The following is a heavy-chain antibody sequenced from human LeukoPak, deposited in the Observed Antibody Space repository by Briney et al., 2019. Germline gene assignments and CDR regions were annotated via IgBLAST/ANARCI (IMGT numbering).Heavy chain of an antibody. J-gene: IGHJ3*02. Sequence: GGSLRLSCAASGFTVSSNYMSWVRQAPGKGLEWVSVIYSGGSTYYADSVKGRFTISRDNSKNTLYLQMNSLRAEDTAVYYCAKDYDSSGYYYAFDIWGQGTMVTVSS. D-gene: IGHD3-22*01. CDR3: AKDYDSSGYYYAFDI. CDR2: IYSGGST. CDR1: GFTVSSNY. V-gene: IGHV3-66*02.